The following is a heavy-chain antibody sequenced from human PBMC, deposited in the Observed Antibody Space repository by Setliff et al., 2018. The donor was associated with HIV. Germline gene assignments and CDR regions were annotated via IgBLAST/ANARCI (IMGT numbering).Heavy chain of an antibody. J-gene: IGHJ2*01. CDR1: GDSTGDYY. CDR3: ARDWVTRSNYYGSGSPWYFDF. Sequence: KTSETLSLTCTVSGDSTGDYYWNWIRQPAGKGLEWIGRVYASAYSNYNPSLKSRVTMSVDTSQNQFSLKLRSVNAADTAVYYCARDWVTRSNYYGSGSPWYFDFWSRGILVTVSS. V-gene: IGHV4-4*07. CDR2: VYASAYS. D-gene: IGHD3-10*01.